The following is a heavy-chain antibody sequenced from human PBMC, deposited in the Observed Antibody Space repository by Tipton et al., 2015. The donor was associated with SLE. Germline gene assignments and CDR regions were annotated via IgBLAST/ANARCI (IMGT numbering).Heavy chain of an antibody. V-gene: IGHV4-59*01. D-gene: IGHD2-15*01. CDR1: GGSISSNY. CDR3: AGAWQGYCSGGTCYVLDY. CDR2: ISYSETT. Sequence: TLSLTCTVSGGSISSNYWCWIRQPPGKGLEWIGSISYSETTNYNPSLKSRVTISVDTSKNQFSLKLRSVTAADTAVYYCAGAWQGYCSGGTCYVLDYWGQGTLVTVSS. J-gene: IGHJ4*02.